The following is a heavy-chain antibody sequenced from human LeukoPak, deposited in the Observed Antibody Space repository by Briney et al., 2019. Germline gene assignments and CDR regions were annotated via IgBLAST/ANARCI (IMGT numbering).Heavy chain of an antibody. CDR2: IIPIFGTA. V-gene: IGHV1-69*05. CDR3: ANGIDSSGPFDY. CDR1: GGTFSSYA. D-gene: IGHD3-22*01. J-gene: IGHJ4*02. Sequence: SVKVSCKASGGTFSSYAISWVRQAPGQGLEWMGGIIPIFGTANYAQKFQGRVTITTDESTSTAYMELSSRRSEDTAVYYCANGIDSSGPFDYWGQGTLVTVSS.